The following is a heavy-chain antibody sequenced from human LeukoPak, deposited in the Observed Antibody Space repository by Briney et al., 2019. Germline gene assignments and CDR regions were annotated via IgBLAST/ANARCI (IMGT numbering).Heavy chain of an antibody. CDR1: GFTFSSYS. V-gene: IGHV3-21*01. CDR2: ISSSSSYI. J-gene: IGHJ4*02. Sequence: GGSLRLSCAASGFTFSSYSMNWVRQAPGRGLEWVSSISSSSSYIYYADSVKGRFTISRDNAKNSLYLQMNSLRAEDTAVYYCARDLSSGWSPNDYWGQGTLVTVSS. CDR3: ARDLSSGWSPNDY. D-gene: IGHD6-19*01.